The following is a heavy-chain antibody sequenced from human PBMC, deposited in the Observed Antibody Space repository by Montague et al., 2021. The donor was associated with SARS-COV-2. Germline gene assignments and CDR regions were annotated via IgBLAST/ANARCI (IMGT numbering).Heavy chain of an antibody. V-gene: IGHV4-34*01. D-gene: IGHD5-18*01. CDR1: GGSFSGYY. Sequence: SETLSLTCVVYGGSFSGYYWSWIRQPPGKGLEWIGEINHSGSIDYNPSLKSRVTISVDTSKKQFSLRLNSVTAADTAVYYCARGGGYSYGAPDYWGQGTLVTVSS. CDR2: INHSGSI. CDR3: ARGGGYSYGAPDY. J-gene: IGHJ4*02.